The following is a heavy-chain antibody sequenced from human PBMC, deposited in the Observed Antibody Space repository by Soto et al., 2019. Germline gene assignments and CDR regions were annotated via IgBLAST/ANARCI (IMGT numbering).Heavy chain of an antibody. V-gene: IGHV3-7*03. D-gene: IGHD2-21*02. CDR2: IKQDGSEK. J-gene: IGHJ1*01. CDR3: ARSIVVVTANTPAEYFQH. CDR1: GFTFSSYW. Sequence: PGGSLRLSCAASGFTFSSYWMSWVRQAPGKGLEWVANIKQDGSEKYYVDSVKGRFTISRDNAKNSLYLQMNSLGAEDTAVYYCARSIVVVTANTPAEYFQHWGQGTLVTVSS.